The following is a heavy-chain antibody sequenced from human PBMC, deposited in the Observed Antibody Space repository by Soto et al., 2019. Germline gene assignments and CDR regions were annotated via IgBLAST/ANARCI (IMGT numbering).Heavy chain of an antibody. CDR2: IYYSGST. Sequence: QVQLQESGPGLVKPSQTLSLTCTVSGASISSAAFYWSWIRQHPGKGLEWIGYIYYSGSTSYNPSFRSRVTISLDTSQNQFSLKLSSVTAADTAVYYCATFRQPGFDPWGQGTLVTVSS. CDR1: GASISSAAFY. J-gene: IGHJ5*02. CDR3: ATFRQPGFDP. V-gene: IGHV4-31*03. D-gene: IGHD3-3*02.